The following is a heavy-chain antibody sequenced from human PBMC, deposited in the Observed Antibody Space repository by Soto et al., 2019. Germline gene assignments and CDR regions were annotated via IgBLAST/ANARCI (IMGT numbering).Heavy chain of an antibody. V-gene: IGHV3-23*01. CDR1: GFTFSMYA. Sequence: PGGSLRLSCAASGFTFSMYAMSWVRQAPGKGLEWVSVISGSGGRTYYADSVKGRFTMSRDNSKNRLHLQMNALRAEDTAVYYCAKEVVVESAGRSHYYYYGLDVWGQGTTVTVSS. D-gene: IGHD2-2*01. CDR2: ISGSGGRT. J-gene: IGHJ6*02. CDR3: AKEVVVESAGRSHYYYYGLDV.